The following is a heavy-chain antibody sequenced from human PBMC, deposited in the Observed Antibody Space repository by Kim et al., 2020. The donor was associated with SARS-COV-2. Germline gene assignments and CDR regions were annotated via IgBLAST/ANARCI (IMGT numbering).Heavy chain of an antibody. D-gene: IGHD3-10*01. V-gene: IGHV3-30*18. CDR2: ISYDGSNK. CDR3: AKDRINYGSGSYWYYYYYGMDV. CDR1: GFTFSSYG. J-gene: IGHJ6*02. Sequence: GGSLRLSCAASGFTFSSYGMHWVRQAPGKGLEWVAVISYDGSNKYYADSVKGRFTISRDNSKNTLYLQMNSLRAEDTAVYYCAKDRINYGSGSYWYYYYYGMDVWGQGTTVTVSS.